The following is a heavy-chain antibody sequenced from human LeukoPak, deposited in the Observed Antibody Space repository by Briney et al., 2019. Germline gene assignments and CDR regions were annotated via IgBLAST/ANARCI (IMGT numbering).Heavy chain of an antibody. CDR3: ARVPLGSSFDY. CDR2: IYYSGST. V-gene: IGHV4-59*01. Sequence: SETLSLTCTVSGGSISSYYWSWIRQPPGKGLEWIGYIYYSGSTNYNPSLKSRVTISVDTSKSQFSLKLSSVTAADTAVYYCARVPLGSSFDYWGQGTLVTVSS. CDR1: GGSISSYY. J-gene: IGHJ4*02. D-gene: IGHD6-19*01.